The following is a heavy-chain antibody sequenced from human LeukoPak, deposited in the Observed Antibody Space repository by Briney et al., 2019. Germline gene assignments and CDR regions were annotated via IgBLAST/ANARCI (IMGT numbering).Heavy chain of an antibody. V-gene: IGHV3-53*01. CDR3: AIQLEGLRYYAFDI. J-gene: IGHJ3*02. D-gene: IGHD5-12*01. Sequence: GGSLRLSCAASGFTVSSNYMNWVRQAPGKGLEWVSVIYISGSTYYADSVKGRFTISRDNSKNTLYLQMNSLRAEDTAVYYCAIQLEGLRYYAFDIWGQGTMVTVSS. CDR1: GFTVSSNY. CDR2: IYISGST.